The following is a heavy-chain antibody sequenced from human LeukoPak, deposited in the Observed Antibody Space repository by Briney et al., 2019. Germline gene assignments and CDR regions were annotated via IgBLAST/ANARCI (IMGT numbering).Heavy chain of an antibody. D-gene: IGHD5-18*01. CDR1: GYTFTGYY. Sequence: ASVNVSCKASGYTFTGYYLHWVRQAPGQGLEWMGWINPNSGGTNYEQKFQGRVTMTRDTSISTAYMELSRLRSDDTALYYCAREYSYAKYYYDYWGQGTLVTVSS. J-gene: IGHJ4*02. CDR3: AREYSYAKYYYDY. V-gene: IGHV1-2*02. CDR2: INPNSGGT.